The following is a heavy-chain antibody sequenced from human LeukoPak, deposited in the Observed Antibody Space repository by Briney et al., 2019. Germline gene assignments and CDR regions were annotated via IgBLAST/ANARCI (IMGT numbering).Heavy chain of an antibody. CDR2: INPNSGGT. J-gene: IGHJ4*02. V-gene: IGHV1-2*02. Sequence: ASVKVSCKASGYTFTGYYMHWVRQAPGQGLEWMGWINPNSGGTNYAQKFQGRVTMTRDTSISTAYMELSRLRSDDTAVYYCARVPKPSDMIVVVIFDYWGQGTLVTVSS. D-gene: IGHD3-22*01. CDR1: GYTFTGYY. CDR3: ARVPKPSDMIVVVIFDY.